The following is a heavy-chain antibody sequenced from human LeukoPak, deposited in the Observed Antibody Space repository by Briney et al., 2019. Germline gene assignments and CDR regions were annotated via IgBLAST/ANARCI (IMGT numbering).Heavy chain of an antibody. J-gene: IGHJ6*02. CDR2: ISGSGGST. D-gene: IGHD5-12*01. V-gene: IGHV3-23*01. CDR3: AKDSGYDWSIYYYYGMDV. Sequence: GGFLRLSCAASGFTFSSYAMSWVRQAPGKGLEWVSAISGSGGSTYYADSVKGRFTISRDNSKNTLYLQMNSLRAEDTAVYYCAKDSGYDWSIYYYYGMDVWGQGTTVTVSS. CDR1: GFTFSSYA.